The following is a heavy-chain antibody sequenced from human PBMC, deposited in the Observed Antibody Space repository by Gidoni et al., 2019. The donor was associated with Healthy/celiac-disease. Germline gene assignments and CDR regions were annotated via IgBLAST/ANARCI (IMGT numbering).Heavy chain of an antibody. CDR3: AKDLSQLVWDAFDI. V-gene: IGHV3-30*18. CDR1: GFTFSSYG. J-gene: IGHJ3*02. CDR2: ISYDGSNK. Sequence: QVQLVESGGGVVQPGRSLRLSCAASGFTFSSYGIPWVRQAPGKGLEWVAVISYDGSNKYYADSVKGRFTISRDNSKNTLYLQMNSLRAEDTAVYYCAKDLSQLVWDAFDIWGQGTMVTVSS. D-gene: IGHD6-6*01.